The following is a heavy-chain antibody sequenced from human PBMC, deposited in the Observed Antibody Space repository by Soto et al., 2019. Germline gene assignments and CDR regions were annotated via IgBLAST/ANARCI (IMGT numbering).Heavy chain of an antibody. CDR1: GDTFSFYT. CDR2: INPIVSMS. V-gene: IGHV1-69*02. D-gene: IGHD3-10*01. Sequence: QVQLVQSGTEVKKPGSSVKVSCKASGDTFSFYTINWVRQAPGLGLEWVGRINPIVSMSNYAQKFQGRVSMTAYKFTSTSYMELRSVNSDDTGMYFCAASYGSGYRAFDYWGQGALVIVSS. J-gene: IGHJ4*02. CDR3: AASYGSGYRAFDY.